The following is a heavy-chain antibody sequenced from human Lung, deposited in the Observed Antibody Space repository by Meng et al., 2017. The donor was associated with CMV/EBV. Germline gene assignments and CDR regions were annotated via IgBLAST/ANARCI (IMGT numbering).Heavy chain of an antibody. CDR3: ARFEPLWSGYIREAAFDI. CDR2: LNPYNGAT. D-gene: IGHD3-3*01. CDR1: DYIFSKYS. V-gene: IGHV1-18*04. Sequence: SVXVSXXSSDYIFSKYSIVWIRQAPGQGLEWMGWLNPYNGATKYAQMVQGRITMTAETATTTAYMELRSLRSDDTAVYYCARFEPLWSGYIREAAFDIWGQGTMVTVSS. J-gene: IGHJ3*02.